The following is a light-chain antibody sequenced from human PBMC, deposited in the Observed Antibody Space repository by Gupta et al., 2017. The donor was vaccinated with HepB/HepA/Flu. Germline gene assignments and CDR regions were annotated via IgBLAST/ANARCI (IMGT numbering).Light chain of an antibody. CDR1: QSISIY. J-gene: IGKJ2*01. CDR3: QQTDSAPTT. CDR2: GGS. Sequence: DPVSITCRPSQSISIYLNWYQQKVGKAPKLLMFGGSDLQSGVPSRFSGSRSGTDFTLTISSLQPEDFATYYCQQTDSAPTTFGQGTKLEIK. V-gene: IGKV1-39*01.